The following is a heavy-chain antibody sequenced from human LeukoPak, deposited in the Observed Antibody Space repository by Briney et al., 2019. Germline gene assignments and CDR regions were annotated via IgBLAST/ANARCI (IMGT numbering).Heavy chain of an antibody. J-gene: IGHJ6*03. V-gene: IGHV4-34*01. CDR2: INHSGST. D-gene: IGHD3-22*01. Sequence: PGGSLRLSCTASEFTFGDYAMSWIRQPPGKGLEWIGEINHSGSTNYNPSLKSRVTISVDTSKNQFSLKLSSVTAADTAVYYCARQRGPVSPLYYYYYYMDVWGKGTTVTISS. CDR3: ARQRGPVSPLYYYYYYMDV. CDR1: EFTFGDYA.